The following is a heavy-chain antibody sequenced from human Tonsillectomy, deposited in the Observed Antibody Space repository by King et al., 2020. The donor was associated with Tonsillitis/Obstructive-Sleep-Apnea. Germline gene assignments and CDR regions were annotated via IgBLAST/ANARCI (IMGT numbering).Heavy chain of an antibody. Sequence: VQLVESGGGLVKPGGSLRLSCAASGFTFSSYSMNWVRQAPGKGLEWVSSISSSSSYIYYADPVKGRFTISRDNAKNSLYLQMNSLRAEDTAVYYCARDRTPDGDHDAFEIWGQGTIVT. CDR1: GFTFSSYS. D-gene: IGHD4-17*01. CDR2: ISSSSSYI. CDR3: ARDRTPDGDHDAFEI. V-gene: IGHV3-21*01. J-gene: IGHJ3*02.